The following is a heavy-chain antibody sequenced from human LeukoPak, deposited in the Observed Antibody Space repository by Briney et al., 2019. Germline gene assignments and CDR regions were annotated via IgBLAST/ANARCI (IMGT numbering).Heavy chain of an antibody. CDR1: GGSFSGYY. D-gene: IGHD3-22*01. CDR3: ARRTRLYYYDSGGFDAFDI. V-gene: IGHV4-34*01. J-gene: IGHJ3*02. Sequence: SETLSLTRAVYGGSFSGYYWSWIRQPPGKGLEWIGEINHSGSTNYNPSLKSRVTISVDTSKNQFSLKLSPVTAADTAVYYCARRTRLYYYDSGGFDAFDIWGQGTMVTVSS. CDR2: INHSGST.